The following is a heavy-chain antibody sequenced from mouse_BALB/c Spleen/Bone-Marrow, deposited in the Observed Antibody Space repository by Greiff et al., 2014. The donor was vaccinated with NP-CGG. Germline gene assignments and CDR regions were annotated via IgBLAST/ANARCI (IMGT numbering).Heavy chain of an antibody. CDR3: ARLGDYSYFDY. CDR2: ISNGGGST. D-gene: IGHD1-1*01. V-gene: IGHV5-12*02. CDR1: GFSFSDYY. Sequence: DVHLVESGGGLVQPGGSLKLSCATSGFSFSDYYMYWIRQTPEKRLEWVAYISNGGGSTYYPDTVKGRFTISRDNAKNTLYLQVSRLKSEDTAMYYCARLGDYSYFDYWGQGTTLTVSS. J-gene: IGHJ2*01.